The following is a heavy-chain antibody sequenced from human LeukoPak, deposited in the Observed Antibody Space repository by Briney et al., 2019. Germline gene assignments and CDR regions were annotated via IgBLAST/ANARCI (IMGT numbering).Heavy chain of an antibody. J-gene: IGHJ4*02. CDR1: GFTVSSNY. V-gene: IGHV3-53*01. Sequence: PGGSLRLSCAASGFTVSSNYMSWVRQAPGKGLEWVSVIYSGGSTYYADSVKGRFTISRDNSKNTLYLQMNSLRAEDTAVYYCAREEYEYSYGYAFDNWGQETLVTVSS. CDR3: AREEYEYSYGYAFDN. CDR2: IYSGGST. D-gene: IGHD5-18*01.